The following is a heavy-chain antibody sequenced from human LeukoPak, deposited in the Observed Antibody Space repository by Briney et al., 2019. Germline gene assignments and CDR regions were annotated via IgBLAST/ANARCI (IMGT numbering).Heavy chain of an antibody. CDR1: GYTFTSYG. V-gene: IGHV1-18*01. J-gene: IGHJ3*02. D-gene: IGHD1-7*01. Sequence: GASVKVSCKASGYTFTSYGISWVRQAPGQGLEWMGWISAYNGNTNYAQKLQGRVTMTTDTSTSTAYMELRSLRSDDTAVYYCARDPPLLTGTDDAFDIWGQGTMVTVSS. CDR3: ARDPPLLTGTDDAFDI. CDR2: ISAYNGNT.